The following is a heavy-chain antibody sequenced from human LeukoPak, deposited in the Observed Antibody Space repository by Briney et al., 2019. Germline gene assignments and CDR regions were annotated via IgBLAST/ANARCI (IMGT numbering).Heavy chain of an antibody. D-gene: IGHD5-12*01. V-gene: IGHV4-4*02. CDR2: IYRSGST. CDR1: GGSLSSSNW. CDR3: ARYRGASGYHFDY. Sequence: SETLSLTCAVSGGSLSSSNWWSWVRQPPGKGLEWIGEIYRSGSTNYNPSLKSRVTISVDKSKNQFSLKLSSVTAADTAMYYCARYRGASGYHFDYWGQGTLVTVSS. J-gene: IGHJ4*02.